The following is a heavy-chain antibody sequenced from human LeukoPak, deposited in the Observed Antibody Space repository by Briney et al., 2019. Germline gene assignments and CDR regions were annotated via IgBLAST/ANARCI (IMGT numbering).Heavy chain of an antibody. Sequence: ASVKVSCKASGYTFTSNYIHWVRQAPGQGLEWMGMIYPRDGSTSYAQKFQGRVTVTRDTSTSTVHMELSGLRSVDTAVYYCARDQEGFDYWGQGTLVTVSS. CDR3: ARDQEGFDY. CDR2: IYPRDGST. CDR1: GYTFTSNY. V-gene: IGHV1-46*01. J-gene: IGHJ4*02.